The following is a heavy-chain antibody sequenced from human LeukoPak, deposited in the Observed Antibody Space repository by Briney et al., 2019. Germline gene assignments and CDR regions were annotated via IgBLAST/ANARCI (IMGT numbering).Heavy chain of an antibody. V-gene: IGHV4-59*11. D-gene: IGHD4-17*01. CDR3: ARDLVTVTKGFDI. CDR2: ISYIGRT. J-gene: IGHJ3*02. CDR1: DDSFSSHY. Sequence: SETLSLTCAVSDDSFSSHYWTWIRQPPGKGLEWIGYISYIGRTNYNPSLKSRVTISIDTCKNRFSLKLTSVTAADTAVYYCARDLVTVTKGFDIWGQGTMVSVSS.